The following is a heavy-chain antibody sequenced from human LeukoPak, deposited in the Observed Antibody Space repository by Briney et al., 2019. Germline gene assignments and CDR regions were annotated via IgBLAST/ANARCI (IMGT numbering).Heavy chain of an antibody. CDR1: GFTFSSYS. CDR3: ARDFAGDSSGYYYV. V-gene: IGHV3-21*01. Sequence: GGSLRLSCAASGFTFSSYSMTWVRQAPGKGLEWVSSISSSSSYIYYADSVKGRFTISRDNAKNSLYLQMNSLRAEDTAVYYCARDFAGDSSGYYYVWGQGTLVTVSS. CDR2: ISSSSSYI. D-gene: IGHD3-22*01. J-gene: IGHJ4*02.